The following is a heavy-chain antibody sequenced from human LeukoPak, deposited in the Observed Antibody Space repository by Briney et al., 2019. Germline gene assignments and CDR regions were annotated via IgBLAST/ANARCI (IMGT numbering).Heavy chain of an antibody. CDR2: IYTSGST. CDR3: ARDPITMVRGVWYYGMDV. V-gene: IGHV4-61*02. CDR1: GGSISSGSFY. J-gene: IGHJ6*02. D-gene: IGHD3-10*01. Sequence: SQTLSLTCTVSGGSISSGSFYWSWIRQPAGKGLEWFGRIYTSGSTNYNPSLKSRVTISVDTSKNQFSLKLSSVTAADTAVYYCARDPITMVRGVWYYGMDVWGQGTTVTVSS.